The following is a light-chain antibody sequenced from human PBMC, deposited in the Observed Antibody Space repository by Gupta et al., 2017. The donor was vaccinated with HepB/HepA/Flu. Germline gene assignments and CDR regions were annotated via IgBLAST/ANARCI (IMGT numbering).Light chain of an antibody. V-gene: IGLV2-8*01. CDR3: SSYACANKYA. CDR1: SSDVGGYNY. Sequence: QSALTQPRSASGSPGQSVTISCTGTSSDVGGYNYVSWYQQHPGKATKLMIYNFSKRPSRVPVRVRGSRSGNTATLSVSVFQAEDEAEYDYSSYACANKYAFGTGTKVTVL. CDR2: NFS. J-gene: IGLJ1*01.